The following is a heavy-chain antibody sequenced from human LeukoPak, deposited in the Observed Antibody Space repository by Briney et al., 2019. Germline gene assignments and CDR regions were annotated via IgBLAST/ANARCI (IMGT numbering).Heavy chain of an antibody. J-gene: IGHJ4*02. CDR2: IRYDGSIK. CDR1: GFTFSSYA. CDR3: AREGGTLSTSPTLGY. D-gene: IGHD1-1*01. Sequence: GGSLRLSCAASGFTFSSYAMSWVRQAPGKGLEWVAFIRYDGSIKYYADSVKGRFTISSDTSKNTLYLQMSSLRTEDTAVYYCAREGGTLSTSPTLGYWGQGTLVTVSS. V-gene: IGHV3-30*02.